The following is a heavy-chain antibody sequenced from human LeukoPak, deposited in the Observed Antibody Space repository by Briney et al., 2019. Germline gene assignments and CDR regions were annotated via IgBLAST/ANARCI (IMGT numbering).Heavy chain of an antibody. Sequence: SETLSLTCTVSSGSINSYFWGCVRQPPGKGLEWIGRIYTTGRTHCNPSLKSRVTMSVDTSTNQFSLNLRSMTAADTAVYYCGRQGYTASHYFLDFWSQGTLVAVS. CDR3: GRQGYTASHYFLDF. V-gene: IGHV4-4*07. J-gene: IGHJ4*02. CDR2: IYTTGRT. CDR1: SGSINSYF. D-gene: IGHD1-26*01.